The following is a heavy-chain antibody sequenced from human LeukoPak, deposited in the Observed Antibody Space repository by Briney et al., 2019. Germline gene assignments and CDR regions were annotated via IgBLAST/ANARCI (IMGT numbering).Heavy chain of an antibody. CDR2: INTNTGNP. V-gene: IGHV7-4-1*02. Sequence: ASVKVSCKASGYTFTSYAMNWVRQAPGQGLEWMEWINTNTGNPTYAQGFTGGFVFSLDTSVSTAYLQISSLKAEDTAVYYCARVVSKDRDAFDIWGQGTMVTVSS. J-gene: IGHJ3*02. CDR3: ARVVSKDRDAFDI. D-gene: IGHD5/OR15-5a*01. CDR1: GYTFTSYA.